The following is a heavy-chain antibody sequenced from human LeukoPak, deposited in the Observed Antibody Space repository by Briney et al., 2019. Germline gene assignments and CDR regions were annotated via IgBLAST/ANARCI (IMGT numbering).Heavy chain of an antibody. CDR3: ARVTGYRIEDYFDY. V-gene: IGHV3-66*01. J-gene: IGHJ4*02. CDR1: GFTVSSNY. D-gene: IGHD6-13*01. Sequence: PGGSLRLSCAASGFTVSSNYMSWVRQAPGKGLEWVSVIYSGGTTYDADSVKGRFTISRDNSKNTLYLQLSSLRAEDTAVYYCARVTGYRIEDYFDYWGQGTLVTVSS. CDR2: IYSGGTT.